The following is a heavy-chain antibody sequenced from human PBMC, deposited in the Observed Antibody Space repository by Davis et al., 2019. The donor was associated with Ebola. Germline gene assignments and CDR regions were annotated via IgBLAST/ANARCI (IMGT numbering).Heavy chain of an antibody. V-gene: IGHV4-59*08. J-gene: IGHJ4*02. Sequence: ESLKISCAASGFTFSSYAMSWIRQPPGKGLEWIGYVDYTGGTNYNPSLKSRVTLLVDTSNNQFSLILTSVTAADTAVYYCARGHGRSDYWGQGTLVTVSS. D-gene: IGHD4-17*01. CDR2: VDYTGGT. CDR1: GFTFSSYA. CDR3: ARGHGRSDY.